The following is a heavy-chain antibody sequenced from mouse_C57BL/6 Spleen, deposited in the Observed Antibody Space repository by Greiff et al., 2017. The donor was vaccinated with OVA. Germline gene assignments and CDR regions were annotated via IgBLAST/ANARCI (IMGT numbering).Heavy chain of an antibody. V-gene: IGHV1-82*01. CDR3: AREGITTVVATQDFDY. J-gene: IGHJ2*01. CDR1: GYAFSSSW. D-gene: IGHD1-1*01. CDR2: IYPGDGDT. Sequence: QVQLQQSGPELVKPGASVKISCKASGYAFSSSWMNWVKQRPGKGLEWIGRIYPGDGDTNYNGKFKGKATLTADKSSSTASMQLSSLTSEDSAVYFCAREGITTVVATQDFDYWGQGTTLTVSS.